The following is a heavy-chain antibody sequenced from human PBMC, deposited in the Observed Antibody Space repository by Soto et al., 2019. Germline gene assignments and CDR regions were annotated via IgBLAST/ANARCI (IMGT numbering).Heavy chain of an antibody. CDR1: GFTFSNAW. CDR2: IKSKTDGGTT. D-gene: IGHD3-10*01. Sequence: PGGSLRLSCAASGFTFSNAWMSWVRQAPGKGLEWVGRIKSKTDGGTTDYAAPVKGRFTISRDDSKNTLYPQMNSLKTEDTAVYYCAHQKRLTMVRGVIDYYYYGMDVWGQGTTVTVSS. V-gene: IGHV3-15*01. CDR3: AHQKRLTMVRGVIDYYYYGMDV. J-gene: IGHJ6*02.